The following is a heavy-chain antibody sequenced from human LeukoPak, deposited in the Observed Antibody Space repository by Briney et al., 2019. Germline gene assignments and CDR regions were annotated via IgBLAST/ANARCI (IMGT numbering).Heavy chain of an antibody. V-gene: IGHV4-4*07. CDR1: GGFISSYS. D-gene: IGHD6-13*01. CDR3: ARGVASTGIGWFDP. J-gene: IGHJ5*02. CDR2: IYTSGST. Sequence: PSETLSLTCTVSGGFISSYSWSWIRQDAGKGLEWIGRIYTSGSTNYNPSLKGRVTMSVDTSKNQFSLSLNSVTAADTAVYYCARGVASTGIGWFDPWGQGTLVTVSS.